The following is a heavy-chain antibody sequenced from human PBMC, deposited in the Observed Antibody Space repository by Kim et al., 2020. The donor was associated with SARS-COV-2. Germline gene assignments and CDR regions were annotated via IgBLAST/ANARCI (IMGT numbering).Heavy chain of an antibody. CDR1: GDSISSDY. D-gene: IGHD1-1*01. CDR3: ARDRDNGNNWFDP. Sequence: SETLSLTCTVSGDSISSDYWSWIRQPPGKGLEWIGNIYYSGSTKYNPSLKSRVTISVDTSKNQFSLRLSSVTAADTAVYYCARDRDNGNNWFDPWGQGTLVTVSS. J-gene: IGHJ5*02. V-gene: IGHV4-59*01. CDR2: IYYSGST.